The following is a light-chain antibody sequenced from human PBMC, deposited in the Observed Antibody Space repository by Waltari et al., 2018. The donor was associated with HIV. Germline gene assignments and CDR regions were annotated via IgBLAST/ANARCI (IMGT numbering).Light chain of an antibody. Sequence: DIQMTKSHSTLSASIGDRVTITCRASQSISVWLAWYHQKPGKAPKLLIYEASNLESGVPSRFSGTGSGTEFTLTISSLQPDDSATFYCQQYDSFPWTFGQGTKVGIK. CDR1: QSISVW. CDR2: EAS. V-gene: IGKV1-5*03. CDR3: QQYDSFPWT. J-gene: IGKJ1*01.